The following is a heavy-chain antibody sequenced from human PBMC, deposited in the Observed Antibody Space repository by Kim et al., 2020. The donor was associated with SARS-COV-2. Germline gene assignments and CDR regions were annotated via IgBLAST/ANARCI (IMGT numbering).Heavy chain of an antibody. CDR3: ARSVWSWAVDI. D-gene: IGHD2-8*02. V-gene: IGHV4-39*01. Sequence: SETLSLTCSVSGGSISSSSYYWGWIRQPPGKGLEWIGSIYYSGSTNYNPSLKSRVTISVDMSKNQFSLKLSSVTAADTAVYYYARSVWSWAVDIWGQGRMVTVSS. CDR1: GGSISSSSYY. CDR2: IYYSGST. J-gene: IGHJ3*02.